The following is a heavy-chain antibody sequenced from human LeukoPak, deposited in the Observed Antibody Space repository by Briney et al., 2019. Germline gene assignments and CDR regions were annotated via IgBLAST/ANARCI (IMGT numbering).Heavy chain of an antibody. V-gene: IGHV3-48*02. CDR1: GFTFSSYS. CDR2: ISSSSSTI. J-gene: IGHJ4*02. D-gene: IGHD2-21*02. CDR3: ARPLAYCGGDCYWGFEFDY. Sequence: PGGSLRLSCAASGFTFSSYSMNWVRQAPGKGLEWVSYISSSSSTIYYADSVKGRFTISKNSLYLQMNSLRDEDTAVYYCARPLAYCGGDCYWGFEFDYWGQGTLVTVSS.